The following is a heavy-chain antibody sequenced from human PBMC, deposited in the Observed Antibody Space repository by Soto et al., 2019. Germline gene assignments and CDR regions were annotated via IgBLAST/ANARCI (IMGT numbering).Heavy chain of an antibody. V-gene: IGHV3-72*01. CDR1: GFTFSSYS. CDR3: AREFMTTVTYFDY. D-gene: IGHD4-17*01. J-gene: IGHJ4*02. CDR2: TRNKANSFTT. Sequence: GGSLRLSCAASGFTFSSYSMDWVRQAPGKGLEWVGRTRNKANSFTTEYAASVKGRFTIFRDDSKNSLYLQMSSLKTEDTAMYYCAREFMTTVTYFDYWGQGTLVTVSS.